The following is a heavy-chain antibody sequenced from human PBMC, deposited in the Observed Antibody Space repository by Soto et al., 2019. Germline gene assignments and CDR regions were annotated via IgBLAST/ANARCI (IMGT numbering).Heavy chain of an antibody. J-gene: IGHJ6*02. Sequence: QVQLVQSGAEVKKPGSSVKVSCKASGGTFSRYAISWVRQAPGQGLEWMGGIIPIFGTANYAQKFQRRVTITADESTSTAYMELSSLRSEDTAVYYCASEHLVIVVVGAAKLCCYGMDVWGQGTKVTVSS. V-gene: IGHV1-69*01. D-gene: IGHD2-15*01. CDR2: IIPIFGTA. CDR3: ASEHLVIVVVGAAKLCCYGMDV. CDR1: GGTFSRYA.